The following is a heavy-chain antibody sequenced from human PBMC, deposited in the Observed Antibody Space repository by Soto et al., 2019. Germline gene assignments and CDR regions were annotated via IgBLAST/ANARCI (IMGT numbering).Heavy chain of an antibody. D-gene: IGHD2-8*01. J-gene: IGHJ6*02. V-gene: IGHV1-2*04. CDR1: GGTFTDYH. CDR3: ARGDSTDCSNGVCSFFYNHDMDV. Sequence: GASVKVSCKASGGTFTDYHIHWVRQAPGQGLEWLGRINPKSGGTSTAQKFQGWVTMTTDTSISTASMELTRLTSDDTAIYYCARGDSTDCSNGVCSFFYNHDMDVWGQGTTVTVSS. CDR2: INPKSGGT.